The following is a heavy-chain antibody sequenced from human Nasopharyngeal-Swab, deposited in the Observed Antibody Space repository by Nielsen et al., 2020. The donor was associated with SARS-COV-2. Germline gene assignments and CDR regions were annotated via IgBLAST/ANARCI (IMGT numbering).Heavy chain of an antibody. Sequence: ASVKVSCKASGYTYNTYGITWVRQAPGQGLEWMGWISAYNGNTDYAQKFQDRFTMTTDTSTSTAYMELKSLRSDDTAVYYRARLVRGSTINYSDFWGQGTLVTVSS. CDR1: GYTYNTYG. CDR3: ARLVRGSTINYSDF. D-gene: IGHD3-10*01. V-gene: IGHV1-18*04. J-gene: IGHJ4*02. CDR2: ISAYNGNT.